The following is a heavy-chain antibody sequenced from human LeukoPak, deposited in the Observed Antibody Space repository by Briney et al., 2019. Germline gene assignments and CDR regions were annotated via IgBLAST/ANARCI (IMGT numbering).Heavy chain of an antibody. Sequence: GGSLRLPCAASGFTFTNYWMDWARQAPGKGLEWVANINQGGSEKYYVDSVKGRFTISRDNAKNSLYLQLNNLRADDTALYYCSRSLDYWGQGTLVTVSS. CDR1: GFTFTNYW. CDR2: INQGGSEK. V-gene: IGHV3-7*03. CDR3: SRSLDY. J-gene: IGHJ4*02.